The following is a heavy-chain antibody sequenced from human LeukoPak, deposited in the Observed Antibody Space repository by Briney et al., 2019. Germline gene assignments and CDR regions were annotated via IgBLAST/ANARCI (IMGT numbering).Heavy chain of an antibody. Sequence: ASVKISCKVSGYTFTDYYMHWVQQAPGKGLEWMGLVDPEDGETIYAEKFQGRVTITADTSTDTAYMELSSLRSEDTAVYYCAQLELGGAPNAFDIWGQGTMVTVSS. CDR3: AQLELGGAPNAFDI. CDR1: GYTFTDYY. D-gene: IGHD1-26*01. V-gene: IGHV1-69-2*01. J-gene: IGHJ3*02. CDR2: VDPEDGET.